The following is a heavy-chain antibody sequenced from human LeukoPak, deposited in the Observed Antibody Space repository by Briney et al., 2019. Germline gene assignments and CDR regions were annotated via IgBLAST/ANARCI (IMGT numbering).Heavy chain of an antibody. V-gene: IGHV4-61*02. D-gene: IGHD6-13*01. J-gene: IGHJ6*02. CDR1: GGSISSGSYY. CDR2: IYTSGST. Sequence: PSETLSLTCTVSGGSISSGSYYWSWIRQPAGKGLEWIGRIYTSGSTNYNPSLKSRVTMSVDTSKNQFSLKLGSVTAADTAVYYCARVWDSSSWYRGYYYYGMDVWGQGTTVTVSS. CDR3: ARVWDSSSWYRGYYYYGMDV.